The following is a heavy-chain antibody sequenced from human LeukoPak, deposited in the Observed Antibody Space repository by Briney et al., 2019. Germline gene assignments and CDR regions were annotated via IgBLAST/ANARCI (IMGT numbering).Heavy chain of an antibody. D-gene: IGHD2-15*01. V-gene: IGHV1-24*01. Sequence: ASVKVSCKVSGYTHTELSMHWVRQAPGKGLEWMGGFDVEGGETIYARKFQGRVTTDTAYMELSSLRSEDTAVYYCARMVAATGHGDYWGQGILVTVSS. CDR2: FDVEGGET. J-gene: IGHJ4*02. CDR1: GYTHTELS. CDR3: ARMVAATGHGDY.